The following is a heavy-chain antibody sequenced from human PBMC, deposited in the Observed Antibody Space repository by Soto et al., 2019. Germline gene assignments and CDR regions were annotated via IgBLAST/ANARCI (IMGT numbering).Heavy chain of an antibody. CDR3: ARDAYEIAAAVQYNWFDP. D-gene: IGHD6-13*01. CDR1: GYTFTSYG. CDR2: ISAYNGNT. Sequence: ASVKVSCKASGYTFTSYGISWVRQAPGQGLEWMGWISAYNGNTNYAQKLQGRVTMTTDTSTSTAYMELRSLRSDDTAVYYCARDAYEIAAAVQYNWFDPWGQGTLVTVSS. J-gene: IGHJ5*02. V-gene: IGHV1-18*01.